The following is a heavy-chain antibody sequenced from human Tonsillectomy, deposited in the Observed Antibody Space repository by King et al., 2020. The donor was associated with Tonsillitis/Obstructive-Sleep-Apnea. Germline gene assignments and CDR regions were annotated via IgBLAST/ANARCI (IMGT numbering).Heavy chain of an antibody. CDR1: GGTFSSYA. V-gene: IGHV1-69*01. J-gene: IGHJ4*02. Sequence: QVQLVESGAEVKKPGSSVKVSCKASGGTFSSYAISWVRQAPGQGLEWMGGIIPIFGTANYAQKFQGRVTITADESTSTAFMELSSLRSEDTAVYYCARTLGYCSSTSCPPEYWGQGTLVTVSS. CDR3: ARTLGYCSSTSCPPEY. CDR2: IIPIFGTA. D-gene: IGHD2-2*01.